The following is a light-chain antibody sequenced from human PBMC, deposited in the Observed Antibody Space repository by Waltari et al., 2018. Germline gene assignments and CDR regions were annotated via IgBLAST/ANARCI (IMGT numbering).Light chain of an antibody. V-gene: IGLV1-40*01. Sequence: QSVLTQPPSVSGALGQRVTISCTGRSSAIGAGFYVHWYQQLPGTTPKLLSYRNNNRPSGVPDRFSGSKSGTSAALASTGLQAEDEADYYCQSYDSNLVLFGGGTKLTVL. CDR3: QSYDSNLVL. J-gene: IGLJ2*01. CDR2: RNN. CDR1: SSAIGAGFY.